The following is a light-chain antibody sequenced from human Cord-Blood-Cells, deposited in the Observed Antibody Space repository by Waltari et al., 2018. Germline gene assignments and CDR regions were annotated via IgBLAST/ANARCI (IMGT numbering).Light chain of an antibody. CDR2: ELS. V-gene: IGLV2-14*01. CDR3: SSYTSSSTLV. J-gene: IGLJ2*01. CDR1: SSVVGGYDY. Sequence: QSALTQPAPVSGSPGPSITISCTGTSSVVGGYDYFSWYQQHPGKAPKLMIYELSNRPSGVTNRLSGSKSGNTASLTISGLQAEDEADYYCSSYTSSSTLVFGGGTKLTVL.